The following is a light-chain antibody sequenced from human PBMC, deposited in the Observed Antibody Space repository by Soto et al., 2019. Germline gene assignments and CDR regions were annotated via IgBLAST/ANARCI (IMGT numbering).Light chain of an antibody. CDR2: GAS. J-gene: IGKJ3*01. Sequence: EIVLTQSPGTLSLSPGERATLSCRASQSVSSSYLAWYQQKPGQAPRLLIYGASSRATGIPDRFSGSGSGTDFTLTISRLEPEDFAVYYCQQYGSSPMFTFGTGTKVHIK. CDR3: QQYGSSPMFT. CDR1: QSVSSSY. V-gene: IGKV3-20*01.